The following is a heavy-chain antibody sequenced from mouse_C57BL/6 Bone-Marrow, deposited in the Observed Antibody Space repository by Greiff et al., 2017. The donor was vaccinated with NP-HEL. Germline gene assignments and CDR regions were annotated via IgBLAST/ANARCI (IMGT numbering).Heavy chain of an antibody. CDR3: AREWLPSLFAY. Sequence: QVQLQQSGAELVKPGASVKLSCKASGYTFTSYWMHWVKQRPGQGLEWIGMIHPNSGSTNYNEKFKSKATLTVDKSSSTAYMQLSSLTSEDSAVYYCAREWLPSLFAYWGQGTLVTVSA. D-gene: IGHD2-2*01. J-gene: IGHJ3*01. CDR1: GYTFTSYW. CDR2: IHPNSGST. V-gene: IGHV1-64*01.